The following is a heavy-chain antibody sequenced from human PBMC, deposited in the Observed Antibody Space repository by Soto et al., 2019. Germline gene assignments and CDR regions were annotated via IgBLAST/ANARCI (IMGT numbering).Heavy chain of an antibody. V-gene: IGHV1-69*01. D-gene: IGHD3-22*01. CDR2: LIPIFGTA. CDR1: GGTFSSYA. J-gene: IGHJ5*02. Sequence: QVKLVQSGAEVKKPGSSVKVSCKASGGTFSSYAISWVRQAPGQGLEWMGGLIPIFGTANYAQKFQGRVTITADESTSTADMELSSLRSEATAVYYCAREARYYDSRWFAPWGQGTMVTFSS. CDR3: AREARYYDSRWFAP.